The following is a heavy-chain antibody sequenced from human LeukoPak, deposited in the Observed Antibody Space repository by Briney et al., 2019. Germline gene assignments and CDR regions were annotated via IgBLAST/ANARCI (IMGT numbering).Heavy chain of an antibody. CDR1: GYTFTSYG. J-gene: IGHJ4*02. CDR3: ARLSTIFGVVIMGHYFDY. V-gene: IGHV1-18*01. D-gene: IGHD3-3*01. Sequence: GASVKVSCKASGYTFTSYGISWVRQAPGQGLEWMGWISAYNGNTNYAQKLQGRVTMTTDTSTSTAYMELRSLRSDDTAVYYCARLSTIFGVVIMGHYFDYWGQGTLVTVSS. CDR2: ISAYNGNT.